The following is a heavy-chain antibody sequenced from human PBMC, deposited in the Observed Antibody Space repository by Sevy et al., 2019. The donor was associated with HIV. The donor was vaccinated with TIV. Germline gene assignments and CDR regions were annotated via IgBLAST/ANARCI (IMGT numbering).Heavy chain of an antibody. J-gene: IGHJ4*02. CDR3: ARGKSGYGYALNY. D-gene: IGHD5-18*01. CDR1: GFTSSKYW. Sequence: GGSLRLSCAASGFTSSKYWMSWVRQAPGKGLEGVSVIHSDDTTYHADSVKDRFTISRDNFKNTLYLHMSSLRAEDTAVYYCARGKSGYGYALNYWGQGTLVTVSS. CDR2: IHSDDTT. V-gene: IGHV3-66*01.